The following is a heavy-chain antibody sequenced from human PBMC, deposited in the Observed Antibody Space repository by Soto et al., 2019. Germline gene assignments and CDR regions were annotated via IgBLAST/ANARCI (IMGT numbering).Heavy chain of an antibody. CDR2: ISSSSSYI. CDR3: ARGGVYYDFWPLPGYMDV. J-gene: IGHJ6*03. Sequence: GGSLRLSCAASGFTFSSYSMNWVRQAPGKGLEWVSSISSSSSYIYYADSVKGRFTISRDNAKNSLYLQMNSLRAEDTAVYYCARGGVYYDFWPLPGYMDVWGKGTTVTVSS. CDR1: GFTFSSYS. D-gene: IGHD3-3*01. V-gene: IGHV3-21*01.